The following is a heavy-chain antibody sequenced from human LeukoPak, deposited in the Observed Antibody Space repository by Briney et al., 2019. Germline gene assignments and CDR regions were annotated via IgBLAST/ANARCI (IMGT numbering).Heavy chain of an antibody. CDR2: ISYDGSNK. J-gene: IGHJ4*02. CDR1: GFTSSSYA. D-gene: IGHD4-17*01. Sequence: PGTSLRLSCAASGFTSSSYAMHWVRQAPGKGLEWVAVISYDGSNKYYADSVKGRFTISRDNSKNTLYLQMNRLRAEDTAVYYCARNPYGDYWFDYWGEGTLVTVSS. V-gene: IGHV3-30-3*01. CDR3: ARNPYGDYWFDY.